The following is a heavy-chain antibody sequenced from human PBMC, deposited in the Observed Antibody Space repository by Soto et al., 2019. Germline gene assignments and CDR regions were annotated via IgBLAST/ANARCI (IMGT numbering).Heavy chain of an antibody. V-gene: IGHV3-23*01. CDR3: AKDLGYCSSTSCPFDY. CDR2: ISGSGGST. J-gene: IGHJ4*02. D-gene: IGHD2-2*01. Sequence: EVQLLESGGGLVQPGGSLRLSCAASGFTFSSYAMSWVRQAPGKGLEWVSAISGSGGSTYYADSVKGRFTISRDNSKKTLYLQMNSLRAEDTAVYYCAKDLGYCSSTSCPFDYWGQGTLVTVSS. CDR1: GFTFSSYA.